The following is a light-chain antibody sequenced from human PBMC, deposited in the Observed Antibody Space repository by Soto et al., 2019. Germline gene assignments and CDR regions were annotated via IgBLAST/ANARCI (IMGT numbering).Light chain of an antibody. Sequence: QPASVSGSPGQSITISCTGTSSDVGGYNYVSWYQQHPGKAPKLMIYDVSNRPSGVSNRFSGSKSGNTASLTISGLQAEDEADYYCSSYTSSSTLFYVFGTGTKVTVL. CDR3: SSYTSSSTLFYV. CDR1: SSDVGGYNY. V-gene: IGLV2-14*01. CDR2: DVS. J-gene: IGLJ1*01.